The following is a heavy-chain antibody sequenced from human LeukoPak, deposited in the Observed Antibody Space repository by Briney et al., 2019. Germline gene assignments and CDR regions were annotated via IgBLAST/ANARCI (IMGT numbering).Heavy chain of an antibody. J-gene: IGHJ4*02. V-gene: IGHV4-39*01. CDR2: IYYSGST. CDR1: GGSISSSSYY. D-gene: IGHD3-22*01. Sequence: SETLSLTCTVSGGSISSSSYYWGWIRQPPGKGLEWIGSIYYSGSTYYNPSLKSRVTISVDTSKNQFSLKLSSVTAADTAVYYCARPKRGYYDSSGMGLFDYWGQGTLATVSS. CDR3: ARPKRGYYDSSGMGLFDY.